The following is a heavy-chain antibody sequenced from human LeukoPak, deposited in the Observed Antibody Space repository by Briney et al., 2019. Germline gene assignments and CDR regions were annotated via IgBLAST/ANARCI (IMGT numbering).Heavy chain of an antibody. Sequence: QPGGSLRLSCATSGFTVSSNYMSWVRQAPGKGLEWVSDIYNDDNGGKTHYADSVKGRFIISRDNSKNTLYLQMNSLRPEDTAVYYCARENGHCSTTSCPFGNWGQGTLVTVSS. J-gene: IGHJ4*02. CDR1: GFTVSSNY. CDR2: IYNDDNGGKT. D-gene: IGHD2-2*03. V-gene: IGHV3-66*02. CDR3: ARENGHCSTTSCPFGN.